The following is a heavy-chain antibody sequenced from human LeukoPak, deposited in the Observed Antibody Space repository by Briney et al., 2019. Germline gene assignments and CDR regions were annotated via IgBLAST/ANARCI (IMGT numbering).Heavy chain of an antibody. J-gene: IGHJ4*02. D-gene: IGHD3-10*01. Sequence: ASVKVSCKVSGYTLTELSMHWVRQAPGKGLEWMGGFDPEDGETIYAQKFQGRVTMTTDTSTSTAYMELRSLRSDDTAVYYCARVDYYGSGSYLWGQGTLVTVSS. CDR3: ARVDYYGSGSYL. CDR1: GYTLTELS. V-gene: IGHV1-24*01. CDR2: FDPEDGET.